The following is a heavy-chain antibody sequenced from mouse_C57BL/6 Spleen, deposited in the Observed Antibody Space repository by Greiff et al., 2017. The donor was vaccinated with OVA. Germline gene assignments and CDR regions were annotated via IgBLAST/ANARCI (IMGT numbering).Heavy chain of an antibody. D-gene: IGHD2-3*01. J-gene: IGHJ2*01. CDR3: ARASDIYDGFDY. CDR2: ISSGGDYI. CDR1: GFTFSSYA. Sequence: EVQRVESGEGLVKPGGSLKLSCAASGFTFSSYAMPWVRQTPEKRLEWVAYISSGGDYIYYADTVKGRFTITRDNARNTLYLQMSSLKSEDTAVYYCARASDIYDGFDYWGQGTTLTVSS. V-gene: IGHV5S21*01.